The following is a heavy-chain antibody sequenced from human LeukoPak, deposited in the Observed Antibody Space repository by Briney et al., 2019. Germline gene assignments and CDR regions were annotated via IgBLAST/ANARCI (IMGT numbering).Heavy chain of an antibody. J-gene: IGHJ6*02. Sequence: GGSLRLSCAASGFTFSSYAMSWVRQAPGKGLEWVSAISGSGGSTYYADSVKGRFTISRDNSKNTLYLQMNSLRAEDTAVYYCARDQAHINNYDPTYYYYGMDVWGQGTTVTVSS. D-gene: IGHD3-22*01. CDR2: ISGSGGST. CDR3: ARDQAHINNYDPTYYYYGMDV. CDR1: GFTFSSYA. V-gene: IGHV3-23*01.